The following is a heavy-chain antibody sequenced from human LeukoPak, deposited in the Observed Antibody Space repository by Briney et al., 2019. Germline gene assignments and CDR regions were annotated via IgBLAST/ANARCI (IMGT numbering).Heavy chain of an antibody. CDR2: IWYDGSNK. D-gene: IGHD3-10*01. J-gene: IGHJ6*02. CDR1: GFTFSSYG. V-gene: IGHV3-33*06. Sequence: GRSLRLSCAASGFTFSSYGMHWVRQAPGKGLEWVAVIWYDGSNKYYADSVKGRFTISRDISRNSLYLQMDSLRTEDTALYYCAKDRGGYYGSGTSYYFYGMDVWGQGTTVTVSS. CDR3: AKDRGGYYGSGTSYYFYGMDV.